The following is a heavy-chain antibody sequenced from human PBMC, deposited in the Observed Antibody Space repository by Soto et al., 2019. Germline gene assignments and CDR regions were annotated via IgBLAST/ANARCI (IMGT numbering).Heavy chain of an antibody. D-gene: IGHD2-2*03. CDR3: ARLDIVVVPAAYYPDY. J-gene: IGHJ4*02. Sequence: SETLSLTCTVSGGSISGYYWSWIRQPPGKGLEWIGSIYYSGSTYYNPSLKSRVTISVDTSKNQFSLKLSSVTAADTAVYYCARLDIVVVPAAYYPDYWGQGTLVTVPS. CDR2: IYYSGST. CDR1: GGSISGYY. V-gene: IGHV4-59*05.